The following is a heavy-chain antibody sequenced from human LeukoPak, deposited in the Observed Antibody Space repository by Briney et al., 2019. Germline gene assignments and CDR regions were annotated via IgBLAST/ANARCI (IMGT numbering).Heavy chain of an antibody. CDR3: ARLQDSSRGFDP. CDR1: GGSISSYY. V-gene: IGHV4-59*08. J-gene: IGHJ5*02. D-gene: IGHD6-19*01. CDR2: IYYSGST. Sequence: SETLSLTCTVSGGSISSYYWSWIRQPPGKGLEWIGYIYYSGSTSYNPSLKSRVSISVDTSKNQFSLKLSSVTAADTAVYYCARLQDSSRGFDPWGQGTLVTVSS.